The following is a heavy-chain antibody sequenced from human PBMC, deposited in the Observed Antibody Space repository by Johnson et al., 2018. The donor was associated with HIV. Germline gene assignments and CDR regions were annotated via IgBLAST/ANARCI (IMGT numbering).Heavy chain of an antibody. CDR3: ARVGDSFGFDV. Sequence: VQLVESGGGLVQPGGSLSLSCAGSGFPFSRFVMTWVRQAPGKGLEWVSAITIDGDDTNYADSVKGRFIISRDNSKNTLSLQRNNLRVEDTGIYHCARVGDSFGFDVWGQGTMVTFSS. CDR1: GFPFSRFV. J-gene: IGHJ3*01. D-gene: IGHD3-16*01. CDR2: ITIDGDDT. V-gene: IGHV3-23*04.